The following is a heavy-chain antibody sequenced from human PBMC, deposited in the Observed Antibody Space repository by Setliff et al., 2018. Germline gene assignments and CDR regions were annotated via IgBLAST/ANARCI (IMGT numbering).Heavy chain of an antibody. Sequence: SETLSLTCTVSGASVTSFDYYWSWIRQPPGKGLEYIGHISHGVSTSYSPSLKSRLSISVDTSKNQFSLKLSSVTAADTAMYYCRFWSGYYKNDYWGQGTLVTVS. CDR2: ISHGVST. J-gene: IGHJ4*02. CDR3: RFWSGYYKNDY. V-gene: IGHV4-30-4*03. D-gene: IGHD3-3*01. CDR1: GASVTSFDYY.